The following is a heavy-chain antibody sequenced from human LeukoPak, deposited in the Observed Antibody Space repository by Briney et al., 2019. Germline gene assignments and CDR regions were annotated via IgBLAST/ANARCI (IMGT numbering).Heavy chain of an antibody. CDR2: IYHSGST. CDR1: GYSISSGYY. CDR3: ARWDDYGDGPDY. D-gene: IGHD4-17*01. Sequence: PSETLSLTCAVSGYSISSGYYWGWIRPPPGKGLEWIGSIYHSGSTYYNPSLKSRVTISVDTSKNQFSLKLSSVTAADTAVYYCARWDDYGDGPDYWGQGTLVTVSS. V-gene: IGHV4-38-2*01. J-gene: IGHJ4*02.